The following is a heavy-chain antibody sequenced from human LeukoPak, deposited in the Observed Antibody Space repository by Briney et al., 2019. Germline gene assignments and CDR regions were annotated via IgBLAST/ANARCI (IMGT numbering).Heavy chain of an antibody. CDR2: ISYSGST. V-gene: IGHV4-59*01. Sequence: SETLSLTCTVPGGSISRYYWSWIRQPPGKGREWVGYISYSGSTDYNPSLKSRVTISLDSSKNQFSLRLSSVTAADTAVYYCARETRLHSGSYSNDAFDIRGQGTMVTVSS. CDR1: GGSISRYY. D-gene: IGHD1-26*01. CDR3: ARETRLHSGSYSNDAFDI. J-gene: IGHJ3*02.